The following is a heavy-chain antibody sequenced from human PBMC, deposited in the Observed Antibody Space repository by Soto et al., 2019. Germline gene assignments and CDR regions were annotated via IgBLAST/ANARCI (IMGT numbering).Heavy chain of an antibody. CDR3: ARVDNWSDLPYYYYGMDV. D-gene: IGHD1-1*01. CDR1: GGSISSGDYY. J-gene: IGHJ6*02. V-gene: IGHV4-30-4*01. CDR2: IYYSGST. Sequence: QVQLQESGPGLVKPSQTLSLTCTVSGGSISSGDYYWSWIRQPPGKGLEWIGYIYYSGSTYYNPSLKSRVTISVDTSKNQFSLKLSSVTAADTAAYYCARVDNWSDLPYYYYGMDVWGQGTTVTVS.